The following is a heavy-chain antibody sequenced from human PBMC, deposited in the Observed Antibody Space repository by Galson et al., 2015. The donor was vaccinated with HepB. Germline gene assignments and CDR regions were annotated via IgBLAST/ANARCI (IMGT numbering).Heavy chain of an antibody. CDR1: GGSISSSSYY. CDR3: ARRYCSSTSCPKRYWYFDL. D-gene: IGHD2-2*01. Sequence: LSLTCTVSGGSISSSSYYWGWIRQPPGKGLEWIGSIYYSGSTYYNPSLKSRVTISVDTSKNQLSLKVSSVTAADTAVYYCARRYCSSTSCPKRYWYFDLWGRGTLVTVSS. V-gene: IGHV4-39*01. CDR2: IYYSGST. J-gene: IGHJ2*01.